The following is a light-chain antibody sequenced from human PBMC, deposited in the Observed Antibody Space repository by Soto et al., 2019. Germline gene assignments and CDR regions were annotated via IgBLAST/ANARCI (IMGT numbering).Light chain of an antibody. CDR1: QSVSSSY. V-gene: IGKV3-20*01. CDR2: GAS. Sequence: EIVLTQSPGTLSLSPGERATLSCRASQSVSSSYLAWYQQKPGQAPRLLIYGASSRATGIPDRFSGSGSWTDFTLTISSLEPEDFAVYYCQQYGSSPGTFGQGPKLEIK. CDR3: QQYGSSPGT. J-gene: IGKJ2*02.